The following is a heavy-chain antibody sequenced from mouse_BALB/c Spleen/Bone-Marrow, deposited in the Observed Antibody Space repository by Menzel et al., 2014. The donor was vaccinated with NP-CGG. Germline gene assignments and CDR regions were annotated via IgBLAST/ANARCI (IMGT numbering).Heavy chain of an antibody. D-gene: IGHD1-1*01. Sequence: DVKLVESGPGLVKPSQTVSLTCTVTGTSITTGNYRWSWIRQFPGNKLEWIGYIYYSGTITYNPSLTSRTTITRDTSKNQFFLEMNSLTAEDTATYYCARYLGAYFDYWGQGTTLTVSS. J-gene: IGHJ2*01. CDR2: IYYSGTI. CDR1: GTSITTGNYR. CDR3: ARYLGAYFDY. V-gene: IGHV3-5*02.